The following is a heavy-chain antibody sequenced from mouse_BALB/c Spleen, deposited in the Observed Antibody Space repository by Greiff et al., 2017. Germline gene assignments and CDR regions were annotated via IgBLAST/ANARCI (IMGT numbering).Heavy chain of an antibody. Sequence: EVMLVESGGGLVKPGGSLKLSCAASGFTFSSYAMSWVRQSPEKRLEWVAEISSGGSYTYYPDTVTGRFTISRDNAKNTLYLEMSSLRSEDTAMYYWARDGMITFPFAYWGQGTLVTVSA. D-gene: IGHD2-4*01. V-gene: IGHV5-9-4*01. J-gene: IGHJ3*01. CDR2: ISSGGSYT. CDR1: GFTFSSYA. CDR3: ARDGMITFPFAY.